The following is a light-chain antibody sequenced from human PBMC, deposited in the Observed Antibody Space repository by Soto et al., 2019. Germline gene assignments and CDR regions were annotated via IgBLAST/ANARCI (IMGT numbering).Light chain of an antibody. Sequence: TVMTQSPATLSVSPGERATLSCRASQSVNSNLAWYQQKLGQAPRVLIYGASTRATGIPDRFSGSGSGTEFILTISNLQSEDFAVYYCQEYNTWPWTFGQGTKVDNK. CDR1: QSVNSN. CDR3: QEYNTWPWT. CDR2: GAS. V-gene: IGKV3-15*01. J-gene: IGKJ1*01.